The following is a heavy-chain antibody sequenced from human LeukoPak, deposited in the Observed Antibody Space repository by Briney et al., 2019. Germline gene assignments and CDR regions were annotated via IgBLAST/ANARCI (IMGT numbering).Heavy chain of an antibody. J-gene: IGHJ5*02. V-gene: IGHV1-69*13. Sequence: SSVQVSCKASVGTFSSYAISWVRQAPGQGLEWMGGVIPIFCTANYAQKFQGRVTITADESPSTAYMELSSLRSEDTAVYYCARDPNSNVGPAARLTLNWFDPWGQGTLVTVSS. CDR3: ARDPNSNVGPAARLTLNWFDP. CDR2: VIPIFCTA. CDR1: VGTFSSYA. D-gene: IGHD2-2*01.